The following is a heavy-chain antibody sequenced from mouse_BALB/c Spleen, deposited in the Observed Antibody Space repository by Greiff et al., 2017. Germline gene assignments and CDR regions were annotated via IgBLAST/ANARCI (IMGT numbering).Heavy chain of an antibody. V-gene: IGHV1S34*01. CDR2: ISCYNGAT. D-gene: IGHD2-1*01. CDR1: GYSFTGYY. Sequence: LVKTGASVKISCKASGYSFTGYYMHWVKQSHGKSLEWIGYISCYNGATSYNQKFKGKATFTVDTSSSTAYMQFNSLTSEDSAVYYCARSSSYGNYDAWFAYWGQGTLVTVSA. CDR3: ARSSSYGNYDAWFAY. J-gene: IGHJ3*01.